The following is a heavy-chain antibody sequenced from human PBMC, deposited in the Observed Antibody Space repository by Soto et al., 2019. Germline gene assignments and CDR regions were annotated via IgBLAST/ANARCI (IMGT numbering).Heavy chain of an antibody. CDR2: IYTSGSS. CDR3: ARGTSRGYFYYGLDV. V-gene: IGHV4-4*07. CDR1: GGFISTYY. Sequence: QVQLQESGPGLVKPSETLSLTCTVSGGFISTYYWSWIRQPAGKGLEWIGRIYTSGSSNYNPSLKSRVTMSIDTSKNQCSLKLSSVTAADTAVYYCARGTSRGYFYYGLDVWGQGTTVTVSS. J-gene: IGHJ6*02.